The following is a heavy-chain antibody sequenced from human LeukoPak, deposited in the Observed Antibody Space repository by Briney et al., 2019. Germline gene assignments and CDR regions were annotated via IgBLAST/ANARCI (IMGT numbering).Heavy chain of an antibody. Sequence: PGRSLRLSCTASGFTFGDYAMSWVRQAPGKGLEWVGFIRSKAYGGTTEYAASVKGRFTISRDDSKSIAYLQMNSLKTEDTAVYYCTTLGYCSSTSCYAGLYYGMDVWGKGTTVTVSS. CDR2: IRSKAYGGTT. J-gene: IGHJ6*04. V-gene: IGHV3-49*04. D-gene: IGHD2-2*01. CDR3: TTLGYCSSTSCYAGLYYGMDV. CDR1: GFTFGDYA.